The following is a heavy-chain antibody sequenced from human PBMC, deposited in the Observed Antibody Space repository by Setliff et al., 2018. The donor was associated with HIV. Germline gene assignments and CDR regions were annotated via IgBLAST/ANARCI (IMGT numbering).Heavy chain of an antibody. D-gene: IGHD3-22*01. Sequence: GESLKISCAASGFTFSSYWMSWVRQAPGKGLEWMANIKQDGSEKYYVDSVKGRFTISRDNAKNSLYLQMNSLRAEDTAVYYCARGDFYDSSGYFTDAFDIWGQGTMVT. V-gene: IGHV3-7*03. CDR3: ARGDFYDSSGYFTDAFDI. J-gene: IGHJ3*02. CDR1: GFTFSSYW. CDR2: IKQDGSEK.